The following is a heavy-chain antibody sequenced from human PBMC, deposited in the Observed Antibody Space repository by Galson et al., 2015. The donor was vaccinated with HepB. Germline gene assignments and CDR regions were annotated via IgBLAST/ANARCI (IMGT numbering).Heavy chain of an antibody. Sequence: SVKVSCKASGYTFTSYGIGWVRQAPGQGLEWMGWISAYNGNTNYAQKLQGRVTMTTDTSTSTAYMELRSLRSDDTAVYYCPRVSVVVPAATNWFDPWGQGTLVTVSS. CDR2: ISAYNGNT. V-gene: IGHV1-18*01. CDR1: GYTFTSYG. J-gene: IGHJ5*02. CDR3: PRVSVVVPAATNWFDP. D-gene: IGHD2-2*01.